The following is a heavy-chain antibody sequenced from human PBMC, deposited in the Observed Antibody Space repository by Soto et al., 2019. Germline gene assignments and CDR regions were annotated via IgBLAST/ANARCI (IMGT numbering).Heavy chain of an antibody. CDR2: VNHGGTS. V-gene: IGHV4-34*01. J-gene: IGHJ6*02. CDR1: GGSFSGYY. D-gene: IGHD6-13*01. Sequence: SETLSLTCAVHGGSFSGYYWDWIRQPPGKGLEWIGEVNHGGTSNYNPSLKSRAIISVDTSKNQFSLKLSSVTSADTAVYYCARHPSKSYSSSWYREVNYYYYYGMDVWGQGTTVT. CDR3: ARHPSKSYSSSWYREVNYYYYYGMDV.